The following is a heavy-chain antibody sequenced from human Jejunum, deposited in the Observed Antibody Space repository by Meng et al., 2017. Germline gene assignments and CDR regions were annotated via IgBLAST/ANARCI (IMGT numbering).Heavy chain of an antibody. J-gene: IGHJ4*02. Sequence: EVQRVESCGGLVPPGGSLRLSCAASGFSLSSSSMSWVRQAPGKGLEWVSVITGSAGSTYYADSVEGRFTTSRDISKNTLYLQMNSLRAEDTAVYYCAKLVKSWGQGTLVTVSS. CDR3: AKLVKS. D-gene: IGHD4-23*01. CDR1: GFSLSSSS. CDR2: ITGSAGST. V-gene: IGHV3-23*04.